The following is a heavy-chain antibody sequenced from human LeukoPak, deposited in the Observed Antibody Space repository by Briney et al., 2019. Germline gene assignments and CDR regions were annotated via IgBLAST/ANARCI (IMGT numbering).Heavy chain of an antibody. Sequence: PSETLSLTCTVSGGSVSCGSYYWSWIRQPPGKGLEWIGYIYYSGSTNYNPSLKSRVTISVDTSKNQFSLKLSSVTAADTAVYYCAREGDELSWGQGTLVTVSS. CDR2: IYYSGST. D-gene: IGHD1-7*01. CDR3: AREGDELS. CDR1: GGSVSCGSYY. J-gene: IGHJ5*02. V-gene: IGHV4-61*01.